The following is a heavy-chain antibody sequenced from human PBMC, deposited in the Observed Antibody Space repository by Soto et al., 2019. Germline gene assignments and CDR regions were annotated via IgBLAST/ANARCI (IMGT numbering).Heavy chain of an antibody. D-gene: IGHD6-6*01. CDR3: ARNYRTSLAY. CDR1: GFTFSSYA. Sequence: QVQLVESGGGVVQPGRSLRLSCAASGFTFSSYAMAWVRQAPGKGLEWVAIISYDGGTKYYADSVKGRFTISRDNSKNTLYLQMNSLGPEDTAVYYCARNYRTSLAYWGQGTLVTVSS. V-gene: IGHV3-30-3*01. CDR2: ISYDGGTK. J-gene: IGHJ4*02.